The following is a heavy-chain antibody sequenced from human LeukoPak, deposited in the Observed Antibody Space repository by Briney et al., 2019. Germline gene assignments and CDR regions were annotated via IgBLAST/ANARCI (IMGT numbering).Heavy chain of an antibody. CDR1: GYTFTNYA. J-gene: IGHJ4*02. D-gene: IGHD2-15*01. CDR2: INAGNGDT. Sequence: GASVKVSCKASGYTFTNYAMHWVRQAPGQRLEWMGWINAGNGDTKYSQEFQDRVTITRDTSASTAYMELSSLRSEDTAVYYCARGDSDYWGQGTLVTVSS. CDR3: ARGDSDY. V-gene: IGHV1-3*03.